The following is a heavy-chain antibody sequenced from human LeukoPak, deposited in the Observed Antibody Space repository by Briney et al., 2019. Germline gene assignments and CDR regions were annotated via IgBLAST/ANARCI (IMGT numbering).Heavy chain of an antibody. D-gene: IGHD5-12*01. CDR2: IIPIFGTA. CDR3: ARTTKGGYSGYGFFDY. J-gene: IGHJ4*02. V-gene: IGHV1-69*13. CDR1: GYTFTGYY. Sequence: SVKVSCKASGYTFTGYYMHWVRQAPGQGLEWMGGIIPIFGTANYAQKFQGRVTITADESTSTAYMELSSLRSEDTAVYYCARTTKGGYSGYGFFDYWGQGTLVTVSS.